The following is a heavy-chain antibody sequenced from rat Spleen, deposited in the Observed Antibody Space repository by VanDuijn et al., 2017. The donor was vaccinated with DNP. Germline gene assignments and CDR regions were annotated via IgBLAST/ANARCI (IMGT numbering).Heavy chain of an antibody. CDR1: GFIFSDYY. D-gene: IGHD1-4*01. J-gene: IGHJ2*01. Sequence: EVQLVESGGGLAQPGRSLKLSCAASGFIFSDYYMAWVRRAPTKGLEWVAYISYDGVSTYNGGSVKGRFTISRDIAKSTLYLEMNSLRSEDMATYYCARHVLPLRVWDYWGQGVMVTVSS. V-gene: IGHV5-22*01. CDR2: ISYDGVST. CDR3: ARHVLPLRVWDY.